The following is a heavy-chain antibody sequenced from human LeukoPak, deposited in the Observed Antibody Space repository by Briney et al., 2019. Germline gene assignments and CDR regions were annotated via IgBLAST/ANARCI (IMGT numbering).Heavy chain of an antibody. D-gene: IGHD2-15*01. CDR1: GFTFSSYG. Sequence: GGSLRLSCAASGFTFSSYGIHWVRQAPGKGLEWVAVISYDGSNKYYADSVKGRFTTSRGNSKNTLYLQMNSLRAEDTAVYYCAKDVRWQLLPYYYFDYWGQGTLVTVSS. CDR3: AKDVRWQLLPYYYFDY. CDR2: ISYDGSNK. J-gene: IGHJ4*02. V-gene: IGHV3-30*18.